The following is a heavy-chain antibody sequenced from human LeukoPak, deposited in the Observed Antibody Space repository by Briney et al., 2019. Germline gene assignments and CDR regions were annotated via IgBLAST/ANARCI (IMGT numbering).Heavy chain of an antibody. CDR1: GFTFSSSC. J-gene: IGHJ2*01. V-gene: IGHV3-74*01. CDR2: MNADGRTI. D-gene: IGHD1-7*01. CDR3: ARAGNYYFDL. Sequence: GGSLRLSCAASGFTFSSSCMHWVRQGPGKGLVWVARMNADGRTINYADSVKGRFTISRDNAKNTLYLQMNSLRTEDAAVYYCARAGNYYFDLWGRGTQVTVSS.